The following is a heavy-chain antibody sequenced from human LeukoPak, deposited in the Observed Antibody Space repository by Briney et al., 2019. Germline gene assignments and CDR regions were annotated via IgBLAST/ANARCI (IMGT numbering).Heavy chain of an antibody. J-gene: IGHJ4*02. CDR3: ARGLSLFGGTSSGYTYYFDY. D-gene: IGHD3-22*01. CDR1: GGSFSGYY. V-gene: IGHV4-34*01. CDR2: INHSGST. Sequence: SETLSLTCAVYGGSFSGYYWSWIRQPPGKGLEWIGEINHSGSTNYNPSLKSRVTISVDTSKNQFSLKLSSVTAADTAVYYCARGLSLFGGTSSGYTYYFDYWGQGTLVTVS.